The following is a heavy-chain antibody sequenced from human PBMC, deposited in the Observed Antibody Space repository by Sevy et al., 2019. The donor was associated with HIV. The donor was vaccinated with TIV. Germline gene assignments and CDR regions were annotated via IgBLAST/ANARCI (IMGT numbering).Heavy chain of an antibody. Sequence: GGSLRFSCAASGFTFSSYGMHWVRQAPGKGLEWVAVISYDGSNKYYADSVKGRFTISRDNSKNTLYLQMNSLRAEDTAVYYCAKGKYYYDSSGSKDVWGQGTTVTVSS. CDR2: ISYDGSNK. CDR1: GFTFSSYG. V-gene: IGHV3-30*18. CDR3: AKGKYYYDSSGSKDV. J-gene: IGHJ6*02. D-gene: IGHD3-22*01.